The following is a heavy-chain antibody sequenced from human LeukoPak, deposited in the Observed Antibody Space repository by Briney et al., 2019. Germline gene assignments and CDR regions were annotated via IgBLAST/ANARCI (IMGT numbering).Heavy chain of an antibody. CDR1: GYTCTSYG. D-gene: IGHD4-17*01. V-gene: IGHV1-18*01. CDR2: ISAYNGNT. J-gene: IGHJ5*02. CDR3: ARSLGPSAVTTMGWFDP. Sequence: ASVKVSCKASGYTCTSYGISWVGRAPGQGLEGLGWISAYNGNTNYAQKLQGRATMTTDASTSTAYMELRSLRSDDTAVYYCARSLGPSAVTTMGWFDPWGQGTLVTVSS.